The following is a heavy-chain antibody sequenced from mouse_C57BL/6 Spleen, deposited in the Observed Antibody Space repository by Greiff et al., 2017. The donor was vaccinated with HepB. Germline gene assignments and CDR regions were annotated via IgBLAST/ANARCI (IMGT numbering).Heavy chain of an antibody. D-gene: IGHD1-1*01. V-gene: IGHV1-85*01. CDR2: IYPRDGST. J-gene: IGHJ2*01. Sequence: VKLMESGPELVKPGASVKLSCKASGYTFTSYDINWVKQMPGQGLEWIGWIYPRDGSTKYNEKFKGKATLTVDTSSSTAYMELHSLTSEDSAVYFCARPYGSSYWYFDYWGQGTTLTVSS. CDR3: ARPYGSSYWYFDY. CDR1: GYTFTSYD.